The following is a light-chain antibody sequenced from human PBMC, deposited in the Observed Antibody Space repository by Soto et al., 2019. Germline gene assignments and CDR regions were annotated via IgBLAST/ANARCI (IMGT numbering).Light chain of an antibody. CDR2: AAS. Sequence: DIQMTQYPSSLSASVGDRVTITCRASQSISSYLNWYQQKPGKAPKLLIYAASNLQSGVPSRFSGSGSGTDFTLTISSLQPEDFATYYCQQSYSTPLTFGGGTKVDIK. V-gene: IGKV1-39*01. J-gene: IGKJ4*01. CDR1: QSISSY. CDR3: QQSYSTPLT.